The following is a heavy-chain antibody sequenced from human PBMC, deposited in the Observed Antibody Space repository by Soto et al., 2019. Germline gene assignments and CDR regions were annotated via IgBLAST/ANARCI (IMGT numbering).Heavy chain of an antibody. Sequence: PSETLSLTCTVSGGSITTGGYYWSWIRQLPGKGLEWIGHRYYSESTYYNPSLKSRVSISLDTSKNQFSLKLSFVTAADTAMYYCARTKCSGGSCYSWSLDYWGQGTPATVSS. J-gene: IGHJ4*02. CDR3: ARTKCSGGSCYSWSLDY. CDR1: GGSITTGGYY. D-gene: IGHD2-15*01. V-gene: IGHV4-31*03. CDR2: RYYSEST.